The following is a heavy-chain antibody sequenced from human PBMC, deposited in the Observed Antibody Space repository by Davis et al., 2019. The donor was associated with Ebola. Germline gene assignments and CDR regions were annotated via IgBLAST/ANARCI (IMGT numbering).Heavy chain of an antibody. CDR2: IIPIFGTA. Sequence: SVKASCKASGGTFSSYAISWVRQAPGQGLEWMGGIIPIFGTANYAQKFQGRVTITADKSTSTAYMELSSLRSEDTAVYYCTTQWLVLFARDYWGQGTLVTVSS. J-gene: IGHJ4*02. CDR1: GGTFSSYA. V-gene: IGHV1-69*06. CDR3: TTQWLVLFARDY. D-gene: IGHD6-19*01.